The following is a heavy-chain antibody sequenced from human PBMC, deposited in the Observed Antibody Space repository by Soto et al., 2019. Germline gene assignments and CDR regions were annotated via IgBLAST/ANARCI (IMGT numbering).Heavy chain of an antibody. J-gene: IGHJ4*02. V-gene: IGHV3-23*01. CDR1: GFTLDNHA. CDR3: ANVYSHASDC. D-gene: IGHD5-18*01. Sequence: EVQLLESGGGLVQPGGSLRLSCAVSGFTLDNHAMRWLRQAQGKGPERVSSISENGDRTFYADFVKGRFTISRDTSKNSVSLQMNSLTFEDTSVYYCANVYSHASDCWGQGTLVTVSS. CDR2: ISENGDRT.